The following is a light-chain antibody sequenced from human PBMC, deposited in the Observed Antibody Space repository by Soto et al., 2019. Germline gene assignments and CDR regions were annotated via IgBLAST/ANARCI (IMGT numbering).Light chain of an antibody. V-gene: IGLV2-14*01. Sequence: QSVLTQPASVSGSPGQSITISCTGTSSDVGGSNHVSWYQHHPGKAPKLIIYEVSYRPSGVSNRFSGSKSGYTASLTISGLQAEDEAHYYSNSQTSSGIRVFGTGDQAHRP. CDR1: SSDVGGSNH. CDR3: NSQTSSGIRV. CDR2: EVS. J-gene: IGLJ1*01.